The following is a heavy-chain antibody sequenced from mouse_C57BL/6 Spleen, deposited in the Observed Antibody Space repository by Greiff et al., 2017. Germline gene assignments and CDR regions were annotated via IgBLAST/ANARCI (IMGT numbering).Heavy chain of an antibody. Sequence: EVQLVESGPGLVKPSQSLSLTCSVTGYSITSGYYWNWIRQFPGNNLECMGYISYDGSNNYNPSLKNRISITRDTSKNQFFLKLNSVTTEDTATXYSAWDFDYWGQGTTLTVSS. J-gene: IGHJ2*01. CDR3: AWDFDY. CDR1: GYSITSGYY. CDR2: ISYDGSN. V-gene: IGHV3-6*01.